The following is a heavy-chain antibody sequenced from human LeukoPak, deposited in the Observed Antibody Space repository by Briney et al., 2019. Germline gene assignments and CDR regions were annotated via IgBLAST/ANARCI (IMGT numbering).Heavy chain of an antibody. V-gene: IGHV4-34*01. Sequence: PSETLSLTCAVYGGSFSGYYWSWVRQPPGQGLEWIGEINHRGSTTYNPSLKSRVSMLIDTSKSQSSLKLPSMAAADTAVYFCARGPNWNDLDYWGQGTLVTVSS. CDR1: GGSFSGYY. J-gene: IGHJ4*02. CDR3: ARGPNWNDLDY. CDR2: INHRGST. D-gene: IGHD1-1*01.